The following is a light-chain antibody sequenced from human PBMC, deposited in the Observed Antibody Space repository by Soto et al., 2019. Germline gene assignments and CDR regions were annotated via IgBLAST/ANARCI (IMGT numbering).Light chain of an antibody. CDR2: AAS. J-gene: IGKJ3*01. CDR3: QKYNSDPLT. Sequence: DLQMTQSPSSLSASVGDRVTITCRASQGISNYLAWYQQKPGKVPKLLIYAASILQSGVPSRFSGSGSGTDFTLTISSLHPEDVATYSCQKYNSDPLTFGHGTKVDI. V-gene: IGKV1-27*01. CDR1: QGISNY.